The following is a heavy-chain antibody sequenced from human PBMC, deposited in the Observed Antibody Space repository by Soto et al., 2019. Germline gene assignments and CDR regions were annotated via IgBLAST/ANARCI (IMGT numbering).Heavy chain of an antibody. J-gene: IGHJ3*02. CDR3: ARGAADYGDAFDI. V-gene: IGHV4-31*03. CDR2: IYWSGNT. Sequence: QVQLHESGPGLVKPSETLSLTCTVSGGSTSSGGYYWTWIRQFPGQGLEWIGYIYWSGNTYYNPSRKSRVTISVDTSTNQFSLNLSSVTAADTAVYSCARGAADYGDAFDIWGQGTMVTVSS. CDR1: GGSTSSGGYY. D-gene: IGHD4-17*01.